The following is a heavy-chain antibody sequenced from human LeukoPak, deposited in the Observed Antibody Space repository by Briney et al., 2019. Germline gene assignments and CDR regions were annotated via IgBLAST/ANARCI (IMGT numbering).Heavy chain of an antibody. D-gene: IGHD2-2*01. J-gene: IGHJ6*02. V-gene: IGHV3-30-3*01. Sequence: GGSLRLSCAASGFTFSSYAMHWVRQAPGKGLEWVAVISYDGSNKYYADSVKGRFTISRDNSKNTLYLQMNSLRAEDTAVYYCARAYCSSTSCYHPPYYYGMDVWGQGTLVTVSS. CDR3: ARAYCSSTSCYHPPYYYGMDV. CDR2: ISYDGSNK. CDR1: GFTFSSYA.